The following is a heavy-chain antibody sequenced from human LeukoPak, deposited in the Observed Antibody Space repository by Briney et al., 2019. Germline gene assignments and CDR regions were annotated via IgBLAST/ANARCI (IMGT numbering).Heavy chain of an antibody. Sequence: GGSLRLSCAASGFTFSSYSMNWVRQAPGKGLEWVANIKQDGSEKYYVDSVKGRFTISRDNAKNSLYLQMNSLRAEDTAVYYCARETNYYDSSGYCYIFDYWGQGTLVTVSS. V-gene: IGHV3-7*01. CDR2: IKQDGSEK. CDR1: GFTFSSYS. D-gene: IGHD3-22*01. CDR3: ARETNYYDSSGYCYIFDY. J-gene: IGHJ4*02.